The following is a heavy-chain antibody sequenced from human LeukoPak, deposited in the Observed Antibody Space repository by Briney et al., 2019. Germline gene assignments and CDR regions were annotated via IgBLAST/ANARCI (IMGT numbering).Heavy chain of an antibody. Sequence: PGGSLRLSCAASGFTFSTYSMNWVRQAPGKGLEWVSHISSSSSTIYYADSVKGRFTISRDNAKTSLYLQMNSLRAEDTAVYYCARCRDGYNPDYWGQGTLVTVSS. J-gene: IGHJ4*02. CDR3: ARCRDGYNPDY. D-gene: IGHD5-24*01. V-gene: IGHV3-48*01. CDR1: GFTFSTYS. CDR2: ISSSSSTI.